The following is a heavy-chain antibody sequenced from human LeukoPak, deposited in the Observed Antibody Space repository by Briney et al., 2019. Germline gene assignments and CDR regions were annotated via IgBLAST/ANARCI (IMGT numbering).Heavy chain of an antibody. V-gene: IGHV4-61*02. CDR2: IYTSGST. CDR1: GGSISSGSYY. CDR3: ARGRGYDSSGYYTLGYYYYMDV. Sequence: PSETLSLTCTVSGGSISSGSYYWSWIRQPAGKGLEWIGRIYTSGSTNYNPSLKSRVTISVDTSKNQFSLKLSSVTAADTAVYYCARGRGYDSSGYYTLGYYYYMDVWGKGATVTISS. D-gene: IGHD3-22*01. J-gene: IGHJ6*03.